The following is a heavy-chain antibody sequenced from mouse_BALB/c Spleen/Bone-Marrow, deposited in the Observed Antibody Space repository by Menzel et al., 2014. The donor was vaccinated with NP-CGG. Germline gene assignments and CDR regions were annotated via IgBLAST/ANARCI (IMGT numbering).Heavy chain of an antibody. CDR3: AREGPYGNYAMDY. J-gene: IGHJ4*01. CDR1: GFSLTGYG. V-gene: IGHV2-6-7*01. D-gene: IGHD2-10*02. Sequence: VQLQQSGPGLVAPSQRLSITCTVSGFSLTGYGVNWVRQPPGKGLEWLGMIWGDGSTDYNSALKSRLSISKDNSKSQVFLKMNSLQTDDTARYYCAREGPYGNYAMDYWGQGTSVTVSS. CDR2: IWGDGST.